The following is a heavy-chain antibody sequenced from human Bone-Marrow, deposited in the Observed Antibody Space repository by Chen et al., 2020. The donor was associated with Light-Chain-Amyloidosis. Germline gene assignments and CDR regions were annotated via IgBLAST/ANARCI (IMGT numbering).Heavy chain of an antibody. J-gene: IGHJ4*02. CDR3: ARRRDGYNFDY. D-gene: IGHD5-12*01. CDR2: IHPDDSDA. CDR1: GYTFPNYW. Sequence: EVQLEQSGPEVKKPGESLKISCKGSGYTFPNYWLGWVRQMPGKGLEWMGVIHPDDSDARYSPSFEGQVTISADKSITTAYLQWRSLKASDTAMYYCARRRDGYNFDYWGQGTLVTVSS. V-gene: IGHV5-51*01.